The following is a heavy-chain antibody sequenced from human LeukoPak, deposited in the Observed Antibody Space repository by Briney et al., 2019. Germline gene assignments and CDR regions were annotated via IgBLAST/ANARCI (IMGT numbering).Heavy chain of an antibody. Sequence: GGSLRLSCAASGFSFGTYSMNWVRQAPGKGLEWVSSISSSSSYIYYADSVKGRLTISRDNSKNSLYLQINSLRAEDTAVYYCARVPAYCSSTSCYYWYFDLWGRGTLVTVSS. D-gene: IGHD2-2*01. J-gene: IGHJ2*01. CDR2: ISSSSSYI. CDR3: ARVPAYCSSTSCYYWYFDL. V-gene: IGHV3-21*01. CDR1: GFSFGTYS.